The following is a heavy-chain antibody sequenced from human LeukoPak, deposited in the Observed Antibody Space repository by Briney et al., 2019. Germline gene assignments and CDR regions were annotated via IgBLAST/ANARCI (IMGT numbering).Heavy chain of an antibody. V-gene: IGHV3-48*03. J-gene: IGHJ6*03. CDR3: ARDATTAVGWVYMDV. CDR1: GFTFSSYE. Sequence: GGSLRLSCAASGFTFSSYEMNWVRQAPGTGLEWLSHISTSGDTIHYANSVEGRFTISRDNAKNSLYLQMNSLRVEDTALYYCARDATTAVGWVYMDVWGKGTTVTISS. CDR2: ISTSGDTI. D-gene: IGHD6-13*01.